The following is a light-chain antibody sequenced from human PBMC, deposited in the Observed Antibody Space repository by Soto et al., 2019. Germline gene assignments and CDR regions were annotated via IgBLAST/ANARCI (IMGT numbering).Light chain of an antibody. CDR1: TGAVTSGHY. CDR2: DTS. Sequence: QAVVTQVPSLTVSPGGTVTLTCGSSTGAVTSGHYPYWFQQKPGQAPRTLIYDTSNKHSWTPARFSGSLLGGKAALTLSGAQPEDEAEYYCSLSYSGARSYVFGTGTKVTVL. CDR3: SLSYSGARSYV. V-gene: IGLV7-46*01. J-gene: IGLJ1*01.